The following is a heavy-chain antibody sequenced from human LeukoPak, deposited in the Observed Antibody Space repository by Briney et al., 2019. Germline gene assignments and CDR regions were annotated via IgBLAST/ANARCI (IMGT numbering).Heavy chain of an antibody. CDR3: VREPGSSWSKRFFDY. CDR1: GLTFSNYE. J-gene: IGHJ4*02. V-gene: IGHV3-48*03. CDR2: INLRGRTT. Sequence: GGSLRLSCADSGLTFSNYEMNWVRQAPGKGLGWISYINLRGRTTYDAASVKGRFTISTDNAKNSLYLQMDSLRADDTAVYHWVREPGSSWSKRFFDYWGQGTLVTVSS. D-gene: IGHD6-13*01.